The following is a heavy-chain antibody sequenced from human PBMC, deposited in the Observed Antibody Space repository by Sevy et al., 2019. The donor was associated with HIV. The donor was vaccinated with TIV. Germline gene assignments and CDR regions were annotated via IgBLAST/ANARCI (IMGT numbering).Heavy chain of an antibody. CDR1: GFTFDDYA. Sequence: GGSLSLSCTTSGFTFDDYAMSWFRQAPGKGLEWVAFITRNSYEAYGGTTDYVASVKGRFIISRDDSKSIAHLQMNSLKTEDTAVYYCTRGLATADTPEYYFDYWGQGTLVTVSS. D-gene: IGHD5-12*01. CDR2: ITRNSYEAYGGTT. V-gene: IGHV3-49*03. CDR3: TRGLATADTPEYYFDY. J-gene: IGHJ4*02.